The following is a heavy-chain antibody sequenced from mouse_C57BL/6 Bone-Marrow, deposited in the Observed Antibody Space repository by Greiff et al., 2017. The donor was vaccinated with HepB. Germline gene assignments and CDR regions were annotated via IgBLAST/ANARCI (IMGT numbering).Heavy chain of an antibody. V-gene: IGHV1-53*01. CDR2: INPSNGGT. CDR3: ARSMITKWYFDV. D-gene: IGHD2-4*01. CDR1: GYTFTSYW. Sequence: VQLQEPGTELVKPGASVKLSCKASGYTFTSYWMHWVKQRPGQGLEWIGNINPSNGGTNYNEKFKSKATLTVDKSSSTAYMQLSSLTSEDSAVYYCARSMITKWYFDVWGTGTTVTVSS. J-gene: IGHJ1*03.